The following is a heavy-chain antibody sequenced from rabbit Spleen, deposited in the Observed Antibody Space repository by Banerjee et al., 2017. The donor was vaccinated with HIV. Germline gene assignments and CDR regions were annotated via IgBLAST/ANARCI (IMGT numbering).Heavy chain of an antibody. CDR1: GFSFSSSYD. CDR3: ARDSGVGPYIDGDFNL. J-gene: IGHJ4*01. D-gene: IGHD1-1*01. CDR2: IYTTNLKT. Sequence: QEQLVASGGGLVQPGASLTLTCTASGFSFSSSYDLCWVRQAPGKGLEWIACIYTTNLKTYYASWAKGRFTISKTSSTTVTLQMTSLTVADTATYFFARDSGVGPYIDGDFNLWGPGTLVTVS. V-gene: IGHV1S45*01.